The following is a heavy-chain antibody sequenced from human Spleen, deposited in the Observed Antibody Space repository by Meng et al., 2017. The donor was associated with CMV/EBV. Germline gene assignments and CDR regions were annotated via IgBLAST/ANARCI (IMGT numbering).Heavy chain of an antibody. J-gene: IGHJ4*02. D-gene: IGHD3-22*01. V-gene: IGHV1-2*02. Sequence: VQLVQSGAEVKKPGASVKVSCKASGYTFTGYYMHWVRQAPGQGLEWMGWINPNSGGTNYAQKFQGRVTMTRDTSISTAYMELSRLRSDDTAVYYCATPHYYDSSGYQPPAFWGQGTLVTVSS. CDR2: INPNSGGT. CDR1: GYTFTGYY. CDR3: ATPHYYDSSGYQPPAF.